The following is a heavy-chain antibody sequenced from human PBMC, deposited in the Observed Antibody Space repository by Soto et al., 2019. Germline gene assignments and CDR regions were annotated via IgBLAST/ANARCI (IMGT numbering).Heavy chain of an antibody. CDR2: ISSSSSYI. V-gene: IGHV3-21*01. CDR1: GFTFSSYS. J-gene: IGHJ4*02. D-gene: IGHD1-26*01. CDR3: AREVGHVAPQDY. Sequence: EVQLVESGGGLVKPGGSLRLSCAASGFTFSSYSMNWVRQAPGKGLEWVSSISSSSSYIYYADSVKGRFTISRDNAKNSLYRQMNRLRAEDTAVYYCAREVGHVAPQDYCGQGTLVTVSS.